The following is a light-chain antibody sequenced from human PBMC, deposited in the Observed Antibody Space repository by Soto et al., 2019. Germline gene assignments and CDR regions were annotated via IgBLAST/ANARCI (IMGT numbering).Light chain of an antibody. J-gene: IGKJ5*01. CDR1: QSVSSK. Sequence: ETVMTQSPATLSVSPGERATLSCWASQSVSSKLAWYQQKPGQAPRLLIYGASTRATGIPARFSGSGSGTEFTLTLSRLQSEDFAVYYCQQYNNWPPSAFGQGTRLEIK. CDR2: GAS. CDR3: QQYNNWPPSA. V-gene: IGKV3D-15*01.